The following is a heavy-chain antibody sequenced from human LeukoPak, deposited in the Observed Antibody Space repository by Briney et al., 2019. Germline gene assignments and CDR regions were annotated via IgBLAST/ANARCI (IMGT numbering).Heavy chain of an antibody. Sequence: GGSLRLSCAASGFTFSSYSMNWVRQAPGKGLEWVSSISSSSSYIYYADSVKGRFTISRDNAKNSLYLQMNSLRAEDTAVYYCASTIPLKYFDYWGQGTLVTVSS. V-gene: IGHV3-21*01. CDR3: ASTIPLKYFDY. J-gene: IGHJ4*02. CDR2: ISSSSSYI. CDR1: GFTFSSYS. D-gene: IGHD3-10*01.